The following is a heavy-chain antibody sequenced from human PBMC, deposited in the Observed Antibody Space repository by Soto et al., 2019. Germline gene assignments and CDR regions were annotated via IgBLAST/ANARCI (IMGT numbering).Heavy chain of an antibody. CDR2: INPNSGGT. CDR3: ARDLQGVTIFGVVSSVGSPLDP. J-gene: IGHJ5*02. Sequence: ASVKVSCKASGYTFTGYYMHWVRQAPGQGLEWMGWINPNSGGTNYAQKFQGWVTMTRDTSISTAYMELSRLRSDDTAVYYCARDLQGVTIFGVVSSVGSPLDPWGQGTLVTVSS. CDR1: GYTFTGYY. V-gene: IGHV1-2*04. D-gene: IGHD3-3*01.